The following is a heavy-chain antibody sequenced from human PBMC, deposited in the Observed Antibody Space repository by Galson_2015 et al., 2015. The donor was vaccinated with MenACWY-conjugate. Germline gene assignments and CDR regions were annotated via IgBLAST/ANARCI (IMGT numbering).Heavy chain of an antibody. Sequence: SLRLSCAASGFIFSRYDMHWVRHAVGKGPEWVSGVHTDGDTYSPASMTGRFTISREDATNSLHLQMNSLRAGDTAVYYCARAALQETPSISWHWYFDLWGRGTLVSVSS. CDR3: ARAALQETPSISWHWYFDL. CDR2: VHTDGDT. J-gene: IGHJ2*01. CDR1: GFIFSRYD. V-gene: IGHV3-13*04. D-gene: IGHD1-14*01.